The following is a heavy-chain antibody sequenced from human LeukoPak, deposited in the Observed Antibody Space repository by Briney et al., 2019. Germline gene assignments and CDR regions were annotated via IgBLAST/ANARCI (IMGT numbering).Heavy chain of an antibody. CDR3: ARDGFGDSSGYGDY. CDR2: ISYDGSNK. CDR1: GFTFSSYV. J-gene: IGHJ4*02. Sequence: PGGSLRLSCAVSGFTFSSYVIHWVRQAPGKGLEWVAVISYDGSNKYYADSVKGRFTISRDNSKNTLCLQMNSLRAEDTAVYYCARDGFGDSSGYGDYWGQGTLVTVSS. V-gene: IGHV3-30*04. D-gene: IGHD3-22*01.